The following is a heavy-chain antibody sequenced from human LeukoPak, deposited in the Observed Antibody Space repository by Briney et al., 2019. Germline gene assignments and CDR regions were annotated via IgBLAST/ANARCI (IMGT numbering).Heavy chain of an antibody. D-gene: IGHD2-21*02. V-gene: IGHV4-59*01. CDR1: GVSISSYY. CDR3: ARGGGDGLFDY. CDR2: IYYTGNT. J-gene: IGHJ4*02. Sequence: SETLSLTCTVSGVSISSYYWSWIRQPPGKGLEWIGYIYYTGNTNSNPSLKSRVTISVDTSKNQFSLKLSSVTAADTAVYYCARGGGDGLFDYWGQGTLVTVSS.